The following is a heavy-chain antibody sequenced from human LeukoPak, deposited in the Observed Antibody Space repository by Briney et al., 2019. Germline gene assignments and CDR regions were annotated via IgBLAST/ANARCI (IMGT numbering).Heavy chain of an antibody. D-gene: IGHD6-13*01. J-gene: IGHJ3*02. CDR2: INSDGSTT. CDR1: GFTFSSYW. Sequence: GESLKISCAASGFTFSSYWMHWVRQAPGKGLVWVSRINSDGSTTNYADSVKGRFTISRDNAKNTLYLRMNSLRAEDTAVYYCARSGQQLFAFDIWGQGTMVTVSS. V-gene: IGHV3-74*01. CDR3: ARSGQQLFAFDI.